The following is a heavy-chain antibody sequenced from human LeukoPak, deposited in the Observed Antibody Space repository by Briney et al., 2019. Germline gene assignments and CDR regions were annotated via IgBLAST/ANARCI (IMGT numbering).Heavy chain of an antibody. D-gene: IGHD3-10*01. V-gene: IGHV3-74*01. CDR1: GFTFSSYW. Sequence: GGSLRLSCAASGFTFSSYWMHWVRQAPGKGLGWVSRINNDGSDTTYADSVKDRFTVSRDNAKNTLYVEMNSLRADDTAVYYCARGLRGPDYWGQGTLVTVSS. CDR2: INNDGSDT. CDR3: ARGLRGPDY. J-gene: IGHJ4*02.